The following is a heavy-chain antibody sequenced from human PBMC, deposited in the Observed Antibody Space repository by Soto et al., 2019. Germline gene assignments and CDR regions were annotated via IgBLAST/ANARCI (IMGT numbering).Heavy chain of an antibody. D-gene: IGHD3-22*01. CDR1: GGSISGYY. CDR3: ARALLLKEFDFYYYYMGV. CDR2: IYSSGNT. Sequence: SETLSLTCTVSGGSISGYYWSWIRQPPGKGLEWIGHIYSSGNTNYSPSLESRVTISVDMSKNEFSLRLSSVTSADTAVYYCARALLLKEFDFYYYYMGVWGKGTPVTVSS. V-gene: IGHV4-4*09. J-gene: IGHJ6*03.